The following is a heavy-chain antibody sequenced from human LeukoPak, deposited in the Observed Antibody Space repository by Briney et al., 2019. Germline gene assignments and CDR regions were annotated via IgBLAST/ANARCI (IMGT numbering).Heavy chain of an antibody. CDR1: GFTFSSYA. CDR3: AKDFSGLRALDY. Sequence: GGSLRLSCAASGFTFSSYAMNWVRQAPGKGLEWVSVISSTGGTTYYADSVKGRFTISRDNSKSTLYLQMNSLRAEDTAVYYCAKDFSGLRALDYWGQGTLVTVSS. CDR2: ISSTGGTT. J-gene: IGHJ4*02. V-gene: IGHV3-23*01. D-gene: IGHD4-17*01.